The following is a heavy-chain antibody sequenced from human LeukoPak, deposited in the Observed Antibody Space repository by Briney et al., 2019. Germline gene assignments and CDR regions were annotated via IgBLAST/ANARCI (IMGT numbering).Heavy chain of an antibody. Sequence: GGSLRLSCAASGFTFSSHWMTWVRQAPGKGLEWVANIKSDGGERYYADSVKGRFTISRDNAKNSLSLQMNSLRVEDTAQYYCAREEWLGELSKFDYWGQGTLVTVSS. CDR3: AREEWLGELSKFDY. J-gene: IGHJ4*02. CDR2: IKSDGGER. CDR1: GFTFSSHW. D-gene: IGHD3-10*01. V-gene: IGHV3-7*01.